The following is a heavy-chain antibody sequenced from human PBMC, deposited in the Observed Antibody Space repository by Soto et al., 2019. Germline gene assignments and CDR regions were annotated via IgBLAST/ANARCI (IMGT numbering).Heavy chain of an antibody. V-gene: IGHV3-53*01. D-gene: IGHD5-12*01. J-gene: IGHJ4*02. CDR3: HGYGY. CDR2: IYSGGTT. CDR1: GFTVRDNY. Sequence: EVQLVESGGGLIQPGGSLRLSCAVSGFTVRDNYMSWVRQAPGKGLVWVSVIYSGGTTYYADSVKGRFIISSDISKNTLYLQMNILRAEDTAVYYCHGYGYWGQGTLVTVSS.